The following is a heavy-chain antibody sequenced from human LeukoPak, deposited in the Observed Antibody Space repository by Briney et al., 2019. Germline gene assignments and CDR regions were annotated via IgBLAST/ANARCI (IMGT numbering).Heavy chain of an antibody. CDR1: GFTFSSYA. D-gene: IGHD3-3*01. Sequence: PGGSLRLSCAASGFTFSSYAMSWVRQAPGKGLEWVSAISGSGGSTYYADSVKGRFTISRDNSKNTLYLQMNRLRAEDTAVYYCAKAYPPLYYDFWSGYYTGDAFDIWGQGTMVTVSS. CDR3: AKAYPPLYYDFWSGYYTGDAFDI. V-gene: IGHV3-23*01. J-gene: IGHJ3*02. CDR2: ISGSGGST.